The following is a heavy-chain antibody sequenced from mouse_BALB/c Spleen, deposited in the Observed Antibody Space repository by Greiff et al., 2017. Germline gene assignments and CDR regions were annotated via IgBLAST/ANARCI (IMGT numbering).Heavy chain of an antibody. CDR2: ISYSGST. V-gene: IGHV3-2*02. J-gene: IGHJ3*01. CDR1: GYSITSDYA. CDR3: ARGSGNYVFFAY. Sequence: EVMLVESGPGLVKPSQSLSLTCTVTGYSITSDYAWNWIRQFPGNKLEWMGYISYSGSTSYNPSLKSRISITRDTSKNQFFLQLNSVTTEDTATYYCARGSGNYVFFAYWGQGTLVTVSA. D-gene: IGHD2-1*01.